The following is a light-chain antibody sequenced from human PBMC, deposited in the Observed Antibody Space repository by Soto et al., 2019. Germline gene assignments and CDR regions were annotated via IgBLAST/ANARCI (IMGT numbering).Light chain of an antibody. J-gene: IGLJ1*01. CDR2: GNS. CDR3: QSYDSSLSGPYV. Sequence: QPVLTQPPSVSGAQGQRVTISCTESSSNIGAGYDVHWYQQLPGTAPKLLIYGNSNRPSGVPDRFSGSKSGTSASLAITGLQAEDEADYYCQSYDSSLSGPYVFGTGTKVTVL. V-gene: IGLV1-40*01. CDR1: SSNIGAGYD.